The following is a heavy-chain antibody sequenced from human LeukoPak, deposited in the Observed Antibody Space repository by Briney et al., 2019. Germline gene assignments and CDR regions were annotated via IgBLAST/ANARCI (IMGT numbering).Heavy chain of an antibody. Sequence: SETLSLTCAVYGGSFSGYYWSWIRQPPGKGLEWIGEINHSGSTNYNPSLKSRVTISVDTSKNQFSLKLSSVTAADTAVYYCARRSSTYYYYMDVWGKGTTVTVSS. V-gene: IGHV4-34*01. CDR3: ARRSSTYYYYMDV. D-gene: IGHD2-15*01. J-gene: IGHJ6*03. CDR1: GGSFSGYY. CDR2: INHSGST.